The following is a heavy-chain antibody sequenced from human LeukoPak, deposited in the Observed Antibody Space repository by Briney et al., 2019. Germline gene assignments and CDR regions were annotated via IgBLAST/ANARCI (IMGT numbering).Heavy chain of an antibody. Sequence: GGSLRLSCVASGFTFSVHEMNWVRQAPGKGLVWVSRINRDGSSTSYADSVKGRFTISRDNAKNTLYLQMNSLRDEDTAVYYCARDSSTSFDAWGQGTLVTVSS. CDR1: GFTFSVHE. J-gene: IGHJ5*02. D-gene: IGHD6-6*01. CDR3: ARDSSTSFDA. V-gene: IGHV3-74*01. CDR2: INRDGSST.